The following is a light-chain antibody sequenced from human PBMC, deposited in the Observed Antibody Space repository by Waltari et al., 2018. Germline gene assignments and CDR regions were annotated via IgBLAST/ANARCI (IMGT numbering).Light chain of an antibody. J-gene: IGKJ1*01. V-gene: IGKV3-15*01. CDR3: QQYNYWLTWT. CDR2: SAS. CDR1: KSVVTN. Sequence: DIVMTQSPSTLSVSPGETATLSCRASKSVVTNVVWYQQKPGQAPRLLIYSASTRATGIPARFSGSGSGTEFTLSISSLQSEDFAVYYCQQYNYWLTWTFGQGTKVEIK.